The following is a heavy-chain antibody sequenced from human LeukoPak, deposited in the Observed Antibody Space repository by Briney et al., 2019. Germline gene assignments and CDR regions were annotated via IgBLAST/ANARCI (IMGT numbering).Heavy chain of an antibody. J-gene: IGHJ4*02. CDR2: SIGSGGSA. V-gene: IGHV3-23*01. Sequence: PGGSLRLSCVASGFTFSTYTMNWIRQAPGKGLEWVSGSIGSGGSAFYADSVKGRFSISRDTSKNTLFLHMNNLRAGDTAVYYCAKDGYSSNWSTFDYWGQGTLVTVSS. D-gene: IGHD6-13*01. CDR1: GFTFSTYT. CDR3: AKDGYSSNWSTFDY.